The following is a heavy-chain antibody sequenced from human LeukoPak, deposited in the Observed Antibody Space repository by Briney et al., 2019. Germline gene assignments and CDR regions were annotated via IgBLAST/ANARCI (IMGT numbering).Heavy chain of an antibody. J-gene: IGHJ4*02. CDR1: GFTVTSSY. CDR3: ARGYDFWSGYYLYYFDY. CDR2: IYSGGHT. Sequence: GGSLRLSCAASGFTVTSSYMSWVRQAPGKGLEWVSVIYSGGHTDYADSVKGRFTISRDNSENTVYLQMNTLRAEDTAVYYCARGYDFWSGYYLYYFDYWGQGTLVTVSS. D-gene: IGHD3-3*01. V-gene: IGHV3-53*01.